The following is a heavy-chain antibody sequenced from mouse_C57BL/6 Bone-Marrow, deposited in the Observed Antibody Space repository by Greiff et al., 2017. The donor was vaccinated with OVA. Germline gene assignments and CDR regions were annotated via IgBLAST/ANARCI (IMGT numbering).Heavy chain of an antibody. V-gene: IGHV1-9*01. Sequence: QVQLQQSGAELMKPGASVKLSCKATGYTFTGYWIEWVKQRPGHGLEWIGEILPGSGSTNYNEKFKGKATFTADTSSNTAYMQLSSLTTEDSDIYYWARDLYYGSSYWYFDVWGTGTTVTVSS. CDR1: GYTFTGYW. D-gene: IGHD1-1*01. CDR2: ILPGSGST. CDR3: ARDLYYGSSYWYFDV. J-gene: IGHJ1*03.